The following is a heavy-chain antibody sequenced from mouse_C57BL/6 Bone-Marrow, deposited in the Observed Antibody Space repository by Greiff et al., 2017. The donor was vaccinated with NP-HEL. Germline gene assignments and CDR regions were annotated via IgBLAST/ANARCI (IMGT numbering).Heavy chain of an antibody. V-gene: IGHV14-2*01. CDR3: AKLLSYEYCAMDY. J-gene: IGHJ4*01. CDR2: IDPEDGET. D-gene: IGHD6-5*01. CDR1: GFNIKDYY. Sequence: VQLKQSGAELVKPGASVKLSCTASGFNIKDYYMHWVKQRTEQGLEWIGRIDPEDGETEYAPKFQGKATITADTSSNTAYLQLSSLTSEDTAVYYCAKLLSYEYCAMDYWGQGTTVTVSS.